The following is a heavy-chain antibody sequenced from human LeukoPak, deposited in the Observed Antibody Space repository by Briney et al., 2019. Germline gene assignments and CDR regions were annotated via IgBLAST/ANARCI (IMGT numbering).Heavy chain of an antibody. CDR3: ARLRGNYFPDY. D-gene: IGHD4-11*01. Sequence: SETLSLTCAVSGVSISGYYWTWLRQPPGKGLEWVGYIYYSGSTNYNPSLKSRVTISVDTSKNQFSLKLSSVTAADTAVYYCARLRGNYFPDYWGQGTLVTVSS. J-gene: IGHJ4*02. V-gene: IGHV4-59*01. CDR2: IYYSGST. CDR1: GVSISGYY.